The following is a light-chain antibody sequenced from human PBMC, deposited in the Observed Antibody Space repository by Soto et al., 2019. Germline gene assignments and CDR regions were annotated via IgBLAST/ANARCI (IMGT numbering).Light chain of an antibody. CDR2: GAS. J-gene: IGKJ5*01. CDR1: QSVSSSY. CDR3: QQRSNWPT. V-gene: IGKV3D-20*02. Sequence: EIVLTQSPGTLSLSPGERATLSCRASQSVSSSYLAWYQQKPGQAPRLLIYGASSRATGIPDRFSGSGSGTDFTLTISRLEPEDFATYYCQQRSNWPTFGQGTRLEIK.